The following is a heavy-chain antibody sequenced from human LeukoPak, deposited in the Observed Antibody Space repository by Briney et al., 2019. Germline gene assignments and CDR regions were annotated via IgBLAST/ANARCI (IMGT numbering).Heavy chain of an antibody. D-gene: IGHD6-6*01. CDR2: ISAYNGNT. CDR1: GYTFTSYD. J-gene: IGHJ5*02. Sequence: ASVKVSCKASGYTFTSYDINWVRQAPGQGLEWMGWISAYNGNTNYAQKLQGRVTMTTDTSTSTAYMELRSLRSEDTAVYYCARGFEYSSSSAGDGWFDPWGQGTLVTVSS. V-gene: IGHV1-18*01. CDR3: ARGFEYSSSSAGDGWFDP.